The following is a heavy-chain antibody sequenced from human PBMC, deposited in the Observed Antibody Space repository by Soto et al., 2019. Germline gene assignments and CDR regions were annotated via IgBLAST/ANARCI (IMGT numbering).Heavy chain of an antibody. V-gene: IGHV3-30*18. CDR2: ISYDGSNK. D-gene: IGHD5-18*01. Sequence: GGSLRLSCAASGFTFSSYGMHWVRQAPGKGLEWVAVISYDGSNKYYADSVKGRFTISRDNSKNTLYLQMNSLRAEDTAVYYCAKDDAMALDYWGQGTLVTVSS. J-gene: IGHJ4*02. CDR3: AKDDAMALDY. CDR1: GFTFSSYG.